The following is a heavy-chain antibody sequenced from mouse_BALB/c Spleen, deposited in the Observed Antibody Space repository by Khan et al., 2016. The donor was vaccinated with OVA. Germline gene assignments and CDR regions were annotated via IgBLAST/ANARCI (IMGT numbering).Heavy chain of an antibody. V-gene: IGHV5-17*02. CDR2: ISGDSYTI. CDR1: GFTFSSFG. Sequence: EVELVESGGGLVQPGGFRKLSCVASGFTFSSFGMHWVRQAPEKGLEWVAYISGDSYTIYYTDTVKGRFTIFRDNPKNTLFLQMTSLRSEDMAMYYCARSYFYGYYFDQWGQGTTLTVSS. J-gene: IGHJ2*01. CDR3: ARSYFYGYYFDQ. D-gene: IGHD1-1*01.